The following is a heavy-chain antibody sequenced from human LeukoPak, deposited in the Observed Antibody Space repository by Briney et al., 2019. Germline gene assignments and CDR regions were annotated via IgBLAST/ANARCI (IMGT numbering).Heavy chain of an antibody. CDR2: IYYSGST. J-gene: IGHJ4*02. V-gene: IGHV4-59*01. Sequence: PSETLSLTCTVSGGSLTNYYWSWIRQPPGKGLDRIGHIYYSGSTNYNPSLKSRVTISLDTSKNQFSLKLISVTAADTAVYYCASRKLGNDYWGQGTLVTVSS. CDR3: ASRKLGNDY. D-gene: IGHD7-27*01. CDR1: GGSLTNYY.